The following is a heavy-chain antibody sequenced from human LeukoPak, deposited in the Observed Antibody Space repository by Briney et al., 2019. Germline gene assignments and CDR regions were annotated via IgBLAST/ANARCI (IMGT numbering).Heavy chain of an antibody. V-gene: IGHV4-59*01. CDR3: ARGDYDILTGYYDFAYLGPNWFDP. CDR1: GGSISSYY. D-gene: IGHD3-9*01. Sequence: SEILSLTCTVSGGSISSYYWSWIRQPPGKGLEWIGYIYYSGSTNYNPSLKSRVTISVDTSKNQFSLKLSSVTAADTAVYYCARGDYDILTGYYDFAYLGPNWFDPWGQGTLVTVSS. CDR2: IYYSGST. J-gene: IGHJ5*02.